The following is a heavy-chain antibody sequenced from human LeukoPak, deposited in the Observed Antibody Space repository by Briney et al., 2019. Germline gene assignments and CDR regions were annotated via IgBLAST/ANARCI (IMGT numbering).Heavy chain of an antibody. J-gene: IGHJ4*02. CDR3: AKMQGYFGY. CDR2: ITSSGETT. V-gene: IGHV3-23*01. Sequence: QPGGSLRLSCAASGSIPFNSYSMSWVRPAPGKGLEWVSAITSSGETTYYADSVKGRFTISRDNSKNMVYLQMNSLRAEDAATYYCAKMQGYFGYWGQGSLVTVSS. CDR1: GSIPFNSYS.